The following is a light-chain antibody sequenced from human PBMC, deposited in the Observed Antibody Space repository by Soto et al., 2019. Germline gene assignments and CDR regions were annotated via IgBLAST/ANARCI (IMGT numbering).Light chain of an antibody. V-gene: IGKV1-5*01. CDR3: QQYNSYSRT. J-gene: IGKJ1*01. CDR2: DAS. Sequence: DIQMTQSPSTLSASIGDRVTITCRASQGVSRWLALYQQKPGRAPKLLIYDASTLESGVPSRFSGSGSGTEFTLTINRLQTDDFAIYYCQQYNSYSRTFGQGTKVEIK. CDR1: QGVSRW.